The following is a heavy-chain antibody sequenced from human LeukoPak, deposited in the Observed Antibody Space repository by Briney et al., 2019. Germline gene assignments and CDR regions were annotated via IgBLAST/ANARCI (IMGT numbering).Heavy chain of an antibody. V-gene: IGHV3-23*01. D-gene: IGHD3-22*01. J-gene: IGHJ4*02. CDR1: GFTFSSYA. CDR2: ISGSGGST. Sequence: PGGSLRLSCAASGFTFSSYAMSWVRQAPGKGLEWVSAISGSGGSTYYADSVKGRFTISRDNSENTLYLQMHSLRAEDSAVYYCARDIYNSAYQPTLPACWGQGTLVTVSS. CDR3: ARDIYNSAYQPTLPAC.